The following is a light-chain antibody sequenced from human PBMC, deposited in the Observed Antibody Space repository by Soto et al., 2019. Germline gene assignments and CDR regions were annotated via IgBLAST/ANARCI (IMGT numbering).Light chain of an antibody. CDR1: QSVSSSY. V-gene: IGKV3-20*01. J-gene: IGKJ2*01. CDR3: QLYCSPGYT. Sequence: EIVLTQSPGTLSLSPGERATLSCRASQSVSSSYLTWYQQKPGKAPRLLIYGASSRATGIPDRFSGSGTGKDFTLNIRRLEPEDFGVYYCQLYCSPGYTFGQGTNLEIK. CDR2: GAS.